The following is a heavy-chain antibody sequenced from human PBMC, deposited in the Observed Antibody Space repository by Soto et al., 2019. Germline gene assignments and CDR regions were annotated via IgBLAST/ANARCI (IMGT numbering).Heavy chain of an antibody. D-gene: IGHD3-10*01. CDR1: GGSISSYY. CDR2: VHQSWGS. J-gene: IGHJ6*02. Sequence: QVQLQESGPGLVKPSETLSISCTVSGGSISSYYWSWFRQSPGKRMEWIGYVHQSWGSSYNPSLQSRVAISLGTSKSQFPLKVTSVTAADTAAYYCARQGFGPLHGLVDVWGQGTTVTVSS. CDR3: ARQGFGPLHGLVDV. V-gene: IGHV4-59*08.